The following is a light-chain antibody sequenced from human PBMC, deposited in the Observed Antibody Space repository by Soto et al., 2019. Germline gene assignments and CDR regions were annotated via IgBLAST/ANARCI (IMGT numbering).Light chain of an antibody. V-gene: IGLV2-23*02. J-gene: IGLJ1*01. CDR1: SSDVGSYNL. CDR3: CSYAGSSTLYV. Sequence: SVLTQPASLSGSPGQSITISRTGTSSDVGSYNLVSWYQQHPGKAPKLMIYEVSKRPSGVSNRFSGSKSGNTASLTISGLQAEDEADYYCCSYAGSSTLYVFGTGTKVTVL. CDR2: EVS.